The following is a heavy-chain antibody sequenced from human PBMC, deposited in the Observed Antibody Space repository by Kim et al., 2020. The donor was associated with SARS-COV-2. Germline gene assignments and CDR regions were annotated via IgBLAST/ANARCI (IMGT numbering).Heavy chain of an antibody. CDR2: IYTSGST. J-gene: IGHJ3*02. V-gene: IGHV4-61*02. Sequence: SETLSLTCTVSGGSISSGSYYWSWIRQPAGKGLEWIGRIYTSGSTNYNPSLKSRVTISVDTSKNQFSLKLSSVTAADTAVYYCAAAAFSGYNDAFDIWGQGTMVTVSS. D-gene: IGHD3-22*01. CDR1: GGSISSGSYY. CDR3: AAAAFSGYNDAFDI.